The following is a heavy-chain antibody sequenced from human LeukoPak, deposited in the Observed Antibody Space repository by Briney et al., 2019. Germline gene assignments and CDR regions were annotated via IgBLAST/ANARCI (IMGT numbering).Heavy chain of an antibody. V-gene: IGHV3-74*01. CDR2: INSDGSST. CDR3: ARGYYDSSGEGGSGGVDY. CDR1: GFTFSSYW. J-gene: IGHJ4*02. Sequence: GGSLRLSCAASGFTFSSYWMHWVRQAPGKGLVWVSRINSDGSSTSYADSVKGRFTISRDNAKNTLYLQMNSLGAEDTAVYYCARGYYDSSGEGGSGGVDYWGQGTLVTVSS. D-gene: IGHD3-22*01.